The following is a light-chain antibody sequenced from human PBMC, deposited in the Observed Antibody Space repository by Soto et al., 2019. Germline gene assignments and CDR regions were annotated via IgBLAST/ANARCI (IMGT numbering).Light chain of an antibody. V-gene: IGKV3-11*01. CDR3: QQRSNWWT. J-gene: IGKJ1*01. CDR2: DAS. Sequence: TQSSSTLPASVGDRVTVTCRASQSIRSWLAWYQQRLGQAPRLLISDASTRATGIPARFSGSGSGTDFTLTISSLEPEDFAVYYCQQRSNWWTFGQGTKVDI. CDR1: QSIRSW.